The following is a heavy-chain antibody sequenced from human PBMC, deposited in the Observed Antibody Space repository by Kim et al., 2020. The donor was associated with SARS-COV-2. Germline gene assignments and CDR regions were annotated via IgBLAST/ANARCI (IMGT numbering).Heavy chain of an antibody. J-gene: IGHJ6*02. CDR1: GYTFTSYG. V-gene: IGHV1-18*01. D-gene: IGHD2-2*01. Sequence: ASVKVSCKASGYTFTSYGISWVRQAPGQGLEWMGWISAYNGNTNYAQKLQGRVTMTTDTSTSTAYMELRSLRSDDTAVYYCASSIVVVPAAPNGYYYYGMDVWGQGTTVTVSS. CDR3: ASSIVVVPAAPNGYYYYGMDV. CDR2: ISAYNGNT.